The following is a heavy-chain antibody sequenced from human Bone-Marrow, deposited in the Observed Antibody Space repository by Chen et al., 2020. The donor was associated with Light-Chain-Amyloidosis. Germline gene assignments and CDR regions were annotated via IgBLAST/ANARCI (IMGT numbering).Heavy chain of an antibody. CDR3: TRDVPSKARFLEWVGFDP. Sequence: EVQLVESGGGLVQPGRSLRLSCTASGSTFGDYAMSWVRQAPGKGLEWVGFIRSKAYGGTTEYAASVKGRFTISRDDSKSIAYLQMNSLKTEDTAVYYCTRDVPSKARFLEWVGFDPWGQGTLVTVSS. V-gene: IGHV3-49*04. D-gene: IGHD3-3*01. CDR2: IRSKAYGGTT. CDR1: GSTFGDYA. J-gene: IGHJ5*02.